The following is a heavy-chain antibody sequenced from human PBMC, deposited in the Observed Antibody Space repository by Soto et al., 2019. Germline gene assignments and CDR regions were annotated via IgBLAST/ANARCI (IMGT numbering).Heavy chain of an antibody. V-gene: IGHV3-30*03. Sequence: GGSLRLSCGAPGVTFKDYGMHWVPQAPGKGMEWVAVISYDGKQTYYADSVKGRFTISKDKSKRTLFLQMNSLRVDDTAVYYCARDGWGSNWYFDLWGRGTLVTVSS. J-gene: IGHJ2*01. CDR2: ISYDGKQT. CDR1: GVTFKDYG. CDR3: ARDGWGSNWYFDL. D-gene: IGHD3-16*01.